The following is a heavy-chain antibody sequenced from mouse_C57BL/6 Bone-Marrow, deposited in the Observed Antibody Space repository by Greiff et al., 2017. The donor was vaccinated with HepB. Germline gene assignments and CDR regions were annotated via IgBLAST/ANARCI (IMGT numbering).Heavy chain of an antibody. Sequence: QVQLQQSGPELVKPGASVKISCKASGYAFSSSWMNWVKQRPGKGLEWIGRIYPGDGDTNYNGKFKGKATLTADQSSSTAYMQLSSLTSEDSAVYFCARGGGSSGPYYFDYWGQGTTLTVSS. D-gene: IGHD3-2*02. V-gene: IGHV1-82*01. J-gene: IGHJ2*01. CDR3: ARGGGSSGPYYFDY. CDR2: IYPGDGDT. CDR1: GYAFSSSW.